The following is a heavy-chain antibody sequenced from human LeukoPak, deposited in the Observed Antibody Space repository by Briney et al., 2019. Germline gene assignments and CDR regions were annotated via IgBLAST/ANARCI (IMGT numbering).Heavy chain of an antibody. Sequence: GGSLRLSCAASGFTFSSSAMSWVRQAPGKGLEWVSSISGSGSGGSTYYADSVKGRFTISRDNAKNTLYLQMNSLRAEDTAVYYCARERQWLTHAFDIWGQGTMVTVSS. CDR1: GFTFSSSA. V-gene: IGHV3-23*01. CDR3: ARERQWLTHAFDI. J-gene: IGHJ3*02. CDR2: ISGSGSGGST. D-gene: IGHD6-19*01.